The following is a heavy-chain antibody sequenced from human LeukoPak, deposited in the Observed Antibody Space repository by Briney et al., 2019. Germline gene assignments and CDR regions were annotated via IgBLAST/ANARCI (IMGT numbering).Heavy chain of an antibody. V-gene: IGHV3-30*02. CDR2: MRYDGSNK. CDR3: AKDGTDCSGGSCYPNYMDV. D-gene: IGHD2-15*01. Sequence: QPGGSLRLSCAASGFTFSSYGMHWVRQAPGKGLEWVAFMRYDGSNKYYADSVKGRFTISRDNSKNTLYLQMNSLRAEDTAVYYCAKDGTDCSGGSCYPNYMDVWGKGTTVTVSS. CDR1: GFTFSSYG. J-gene: IGHJ6*03.